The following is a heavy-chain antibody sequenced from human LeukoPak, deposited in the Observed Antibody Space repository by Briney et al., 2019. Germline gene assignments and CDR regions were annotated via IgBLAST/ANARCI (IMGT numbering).Heavy chain of an antibody. CDR3: ARSFFPYGSGGYFDY. CDR1: GGSFSGYY. V-gene: IGHV4-34*01. D-gene: IGHD3-10*01. J-gene: IGHJ4*02. CDR2: INHSGST. Sequence: SETLSLTCAVYGGSFSGYYWSWIRQPPGKGLEWIGEINHSGSTNYNPSLKSRVTISVDTSKNQFSLKLSSVTAADTAVYYCARSFFPYGSGGYFDYWGQGTLVTVSS.